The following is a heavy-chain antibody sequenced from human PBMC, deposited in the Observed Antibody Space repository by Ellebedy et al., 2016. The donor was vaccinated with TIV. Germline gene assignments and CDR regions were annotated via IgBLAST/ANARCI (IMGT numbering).Heavy chain of an antibody. D-gene: IGHD6-19*01. CDR1: GFTFSDYG. V-gene: IGHV3-30*18. Sequence: GESLKISCAASGFTFSDYGMHSVRQAPGKGLEWVAVISYDGNQKYYADSVKGRFTISRDNPKSTVYLQMTSLRAEDAALYYCGKKRLSGWYISPGAFEMWGQGTMVTVSS. CDR2: ISYDGNQK. CDR3: GKKRLSGWYISPGAFEM. J-gene: IGHJ3*02.